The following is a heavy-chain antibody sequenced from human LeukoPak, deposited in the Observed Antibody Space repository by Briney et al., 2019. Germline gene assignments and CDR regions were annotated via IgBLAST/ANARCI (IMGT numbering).Heavy chain of an antibody. D-gene: IGHD2-2*01. V-gene: IGHV4-38-2*02. CDR2: IYHSGST. CDR1: GYSISSGYY. Sequence: SETLSLTCTVSGYSISSGYYWGWIRQPPGKGLEWIGSIYHSGSTYYNPSLKSRVTISVATSKNQFSLKLSSVTAADTAVYYCARVPSSYFDYWGQGTLVTVSS. CDR3: ARVPSSYFDY. J-gene: IGHJ4*02.